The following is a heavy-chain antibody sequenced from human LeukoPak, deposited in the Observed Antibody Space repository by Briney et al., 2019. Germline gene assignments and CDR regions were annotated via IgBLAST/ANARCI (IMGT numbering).Heavy chain of an antibody. Sequence: SETLSLTCTVSGVSISSGGYYWSWIRQHPGKGLEWIGYICYSGSTYSNPSLKSRVTISVDTSKNQFSLKLSSVTAADTAVYYCARDGRITGTSSWGQGTLVTVSP. CDR2: ICYSGST. J-gene: IGHJ5*02. D-gene: IGHD1-7*01. V-gene: IGHV4-31*03. CDR1: GVSISSGGYY. CDR3: ARDGRITGTSS.